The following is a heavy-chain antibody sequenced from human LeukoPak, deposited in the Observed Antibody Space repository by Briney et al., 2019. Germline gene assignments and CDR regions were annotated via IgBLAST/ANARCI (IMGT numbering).Heavy chain of an antibody. CDR2: IRYDGSNK. D-gene: IGHD3-10*01. CDR1: GFTFSSYG. J-gene: IGHJ4*02. CDR3: AKVRYYYGSGSYYNGPSDY. Sequence: PGGSLRLSCAASGFTFSSYGMHWVRQAPGKGLEWVAFIRYDGSNKYYADSVKGRFTISRDNSKNTLNLQMNSLRAEDTAVYFCAKVRYYYGSGSYYNGPSDYWGQGTLVTVSS. V-gene: IGHV3-30*02.